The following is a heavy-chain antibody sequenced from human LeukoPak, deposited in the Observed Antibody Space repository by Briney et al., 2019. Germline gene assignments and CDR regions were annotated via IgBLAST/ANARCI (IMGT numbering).Heavy chain of an antibody. V-gene: IGHV7-4-1*02. J-gene: IGHJ5*02. Sequence: ASVKVSCKASGYTFTSYAMNWVRQAPGQGLEWMGWINTNTGNPTYAQGFTGRFVFSLDTSVSTAYLQISSLRAEDTAVYYCARDRLRIAARLTYNWFDPWGQGTLVTVSS. CDR2: INTNTGNP. D-gene: IGHD6-6*01. CDR3: ARDRLRIAARLTYNWFDP. CDR1: GYTFTSYA.